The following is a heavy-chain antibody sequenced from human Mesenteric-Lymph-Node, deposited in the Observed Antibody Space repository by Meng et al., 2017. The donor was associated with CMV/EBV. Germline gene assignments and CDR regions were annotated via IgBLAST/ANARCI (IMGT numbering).Heavy chain of an antibody. Sequence: SCKASGNTFSDYVIHWVRQAPGQRLEWMGWISPDNGNTKYSQKFQGRVTLTRDTSASTAYMDLSSLRSEDTAMFYCARGVGPIHFDYWGQGTLVTVSS. D-gene: IGHD1-26*01. CDR1: GNTFSDYV. CDR3: ARGVGPIHFDY. J-gene: IGHJ4*02. V-gene: IGHV1-3*01. CDR2: ISPDNGNT.